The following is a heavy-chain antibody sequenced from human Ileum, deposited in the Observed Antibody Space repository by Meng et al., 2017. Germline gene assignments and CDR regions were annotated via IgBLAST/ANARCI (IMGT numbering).Heavy chain of an antibody. CDR3: AREKSPGHFDY. J-gene: IGHJ4*02. CDR2: INPNNGET. CDR1: GYTFTSYF. Sequence: QVQLVQSGAEVMNPGASVKVSCRASGYTFTSYFLHWARQAPGQGLEWLGTINPNNGETSYAQRFQGRVTLTRDTSTTTVYMELSSLGSEDTAVYYCAREKSPGHFDYLGQGILVTVSS. V-gene: IGHV1-46*01.